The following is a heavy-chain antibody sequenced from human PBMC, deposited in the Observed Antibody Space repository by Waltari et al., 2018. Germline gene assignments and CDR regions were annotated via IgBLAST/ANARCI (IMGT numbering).Heavy chain of an antibody. CDR3: ARNSVTIVVTDGFDP. J-gene: IGHJ5*02. CDR1: GYTFTGYY. D-gene: IGHD4-17*01. V-gene: IGHV1-2*02. CDR2: INPNSGGT. Sequence: QVQLVQSGAEVKKPGASVKVSCKASGYTFTGYYMHWVRQAPGQGLEWMGWINPNSGGTNYAQKFQGRVTMTRDTSISTAYMELSRLRSDDTAVYYCARNSVTIVVTDGFDPWGQGTLVTVSS.